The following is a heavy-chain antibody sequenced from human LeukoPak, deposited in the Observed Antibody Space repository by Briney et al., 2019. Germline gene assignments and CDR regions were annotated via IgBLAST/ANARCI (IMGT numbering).Heavy chain of an antibody. V-gene: IGHV1-69*06. CDR1: GGTFSSYA. CDR3: ATDYGIAVAGKSLYYGMDV. CDR2: IIPIFGTA. Sequence: SVKVSCKASGGTFSSYAISWVRQAPGQGLEWMGGIIPIFGTANYAQKFQGSVTMTEDTSTDTAYMELSSPRSEDTAVYYCATDYGIAVAGKSLYYGMDVWGQGTTVTVSS. J-gene: IGHJ6*02. D-gene: IGHD6-19*01.